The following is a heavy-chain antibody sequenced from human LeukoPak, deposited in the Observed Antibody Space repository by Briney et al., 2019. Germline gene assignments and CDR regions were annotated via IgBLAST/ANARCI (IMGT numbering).Heavy chain of an antibody. CDR3: ARGCGGGGDCYSDQYYFDY. Sequence: GASVKVSCKSSGYTFTSYGISWVRQAPGQGLEWMGWISAHNGNTNYEEKVQGRVTMTTDTSTSTAYMELRSLRSDDTAVYYCARGCGGGGDCYSDQYYFDYWGQGTLVTVSS. J-gene: IGHJ4*02. CDR1: GYTFTSYG. CDR2: ISAHNGNT. D-gene: IGHD2-21*02. V-gene: IGHV1-18*01.